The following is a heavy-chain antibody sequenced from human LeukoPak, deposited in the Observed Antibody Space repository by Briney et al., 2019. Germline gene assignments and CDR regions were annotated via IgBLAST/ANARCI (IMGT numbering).Heavy chain of an antibody. CDR2: INWNGGST. D-gene: IGHD1-1*01. CDR1: GITGYG. Sequence: GGSLRLSCAASGITGYGMSWVRQAPGKGLEWVSGINWNGGSTGYAESVKGRFTISRDSANNYLYLQLTSLRAEDTALYYCARDTITNWASDYWGQEILVTVSS. CDR3: ARDTITNWASDY. V-gene: IGHV3-20*04. J-gene: IGHJ4*02.